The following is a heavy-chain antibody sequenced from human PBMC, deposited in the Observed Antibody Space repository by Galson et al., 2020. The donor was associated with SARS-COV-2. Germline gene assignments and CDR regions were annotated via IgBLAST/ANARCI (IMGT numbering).Heavy chain of an antibody. CDR2: ISNEGNIQ. Sequence: GGSLRLSCAASGFTFNNYAIHWDRQAPGKGLEWLALISNEGNIQVYADTVKDRSAISRDTSKNTVYLQVSSLRPEDTAIYYGTKVSPQCQLVCFGYVYVWWRGTLVTVSS. D-gene: IGHD2-8*01. J-gene: IGHJ2*01. V-gene: IGHV3-30*18. CDR3: TKVSPQCQLVCFGYVYV. CDR1: GFTFNNYA.